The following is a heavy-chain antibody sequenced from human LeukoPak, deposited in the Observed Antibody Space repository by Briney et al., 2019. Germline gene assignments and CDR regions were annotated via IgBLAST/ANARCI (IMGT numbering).Heavy chain of an antibody. CDR2: TAGSGISK. Sequence: GGSLRLSCVASGFTFNNYAMSWVRQAPGRGLEWASSTAGSGISKDYADSVKGRFTISKDKSKNTLYLQMDNLRAEDTAVYYCAKRGPIYSSSPGNYFDYWGQGTLVTVSS. D-gene: IGHD6-6*01. V-gene: IGHV3-23*01. CDR1: GFTFNNYA. CDR3: AKRGPIYSSSPGNYFDY. J-gene: IGHJ4*02.